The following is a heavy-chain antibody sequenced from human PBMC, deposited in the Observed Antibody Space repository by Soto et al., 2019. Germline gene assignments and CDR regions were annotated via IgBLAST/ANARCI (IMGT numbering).Heavy chain of an antibody. CDR3: ARIRGIKPLNWFDP. V-gene: IGHV2-26*01. Sequence: SGPTLVNPTYPLALTCTVSGFSLSNARMGVSWIRQPPGKALEWLAHIFSNDEKSYSTSLKSRLTISKDTSKSQVVLTMTNMDPVDTATYYCARIRGIKPLNWFDPWGQGTLVTVSS. J-gene: IGHJ5*02. D-gene: IGHD5-18*01. CDR2: IFSNDEK. CDR1: GFSLSNARMG.